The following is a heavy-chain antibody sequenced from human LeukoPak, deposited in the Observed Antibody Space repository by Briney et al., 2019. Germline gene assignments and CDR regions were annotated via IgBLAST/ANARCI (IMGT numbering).Heavy chain of an antibody. CDR1: GFTFSSYG. D-gene: IGHD6-19*01. CDR3: AKDTAYSSGWYGEWGFDY. V-gene: IGHV3-30*02. J-gene: IGHJ4*02. CDR2: IRYDGSNK. Sequence: GGSLRLSCAASGFTFSSYGMHWVRQAPGKGLEGVAFIRYDGSNKYYADSVKGRFTISRDNSKNTLYLQMNSLRAEDTAVYYCAKDTAYSSGWYGEWGFDYWGQGTLVTVSS.